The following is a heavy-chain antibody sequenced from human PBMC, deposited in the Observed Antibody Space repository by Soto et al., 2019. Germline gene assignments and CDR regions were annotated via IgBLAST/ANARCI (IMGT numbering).Heavy chain of an antibody. CDR1: GGSISGSY. V-gene: IGHV4-59*01. Sequence: KPSGTLSLTCSVSGGSISGSYWSWIRQSPGKGLEWLGYVYYTGSTNYSPSLRSRVSISVDTSKNEFSLRLGSVTAADTAVYFCARSVAVPGAHIDYWGQGTQVTVSS. J-gene: IGHJ4*02. CDR3: ARSVAVPGAHIDY. D-gene: IGHD6-19*01. CDR2: VYYTGST.